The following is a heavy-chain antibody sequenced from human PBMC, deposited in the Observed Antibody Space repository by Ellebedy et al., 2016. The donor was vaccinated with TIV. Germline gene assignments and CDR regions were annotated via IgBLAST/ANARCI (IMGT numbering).Heavy chain of an antibody. CDR3: ARGDFSDGGGYRGALGIDY. V-gene: IGHV3-13*01. J-gene: IGHJ4*02. D-gene: IGHD3-22*01. Sequence: GESLKISXTASGSTFSNYDMHWVRQATGKGLEWVSGIETTGDTYYLDSVKGRFTISRENARDSLFLHMNSLTAGDTAVYYCARGDFSDGGGYRGALGIDYWGQGTLVTVSS. CDR2: IETTGDT. CDR1: GSTFSNYD.